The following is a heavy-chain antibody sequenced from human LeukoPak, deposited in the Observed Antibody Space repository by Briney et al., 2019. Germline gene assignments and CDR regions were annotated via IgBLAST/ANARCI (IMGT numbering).Heavy chain of an antibody. CDR3: AREYCSSTSCYTWGRPYFDY. CDR1: GGTFSSYA. D-gene: IGHD2-2*02. Sequence: SVKVSCKASGGTFSSYAISWVRQAPGQGLEWMGGIIPIFGTANYAQKFQGRVTVTADESTSTAYMELSSLRSEDTAVYYCAREYCSSTSCYTWGRPYFDYWGQGTLVTVSS. CDR2: IIPIFGTA. J-gene: IGHJ4*02. V-gene: IGHV1-69*13.